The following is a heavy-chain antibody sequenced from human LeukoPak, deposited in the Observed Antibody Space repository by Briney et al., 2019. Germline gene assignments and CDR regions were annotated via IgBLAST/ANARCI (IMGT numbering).Heavy chain of an antibody. V-gene: IGHV3-74*03. D-gene: IGHD1-26*01. CDR3: ARSGRGGAFDI. J-gene: IGHJ3*02. CDR2: IYNDGNRT. Sequence: GGPLRLSCAASGFTFSSDWMHWVRQGPGKGLVWVSRIYNDGNRTTYADSVKGRFTISGDNAKNTLYLQMNKLRGEDTAVYYCARSGRGGAFDIWGQGTMVTVSS. CDR1: GFTFSSDW.